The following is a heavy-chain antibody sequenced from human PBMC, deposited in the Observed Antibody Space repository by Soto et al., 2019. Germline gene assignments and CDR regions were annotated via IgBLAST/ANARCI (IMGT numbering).Heavy chain of an antibody. CDR1: GGSFSGYY. J-gene: IGHJ4*02. CDR3: ARGNHDSSGGY. V-gene: IGHV4-34*01. Sequence: QVQLQQWGAGLLKPSETLSLTCAVYGGSFSGYYWSWIRQPPGKGLERIGEINHSGSTNYNPSLKRRVTISVDTSKNQFSLKLSSVTAADTAVYYCARGNHDSSGGYWGQGTLVTVSS. D-gene: IGHD3-22*01. CDR2: INHSGST.